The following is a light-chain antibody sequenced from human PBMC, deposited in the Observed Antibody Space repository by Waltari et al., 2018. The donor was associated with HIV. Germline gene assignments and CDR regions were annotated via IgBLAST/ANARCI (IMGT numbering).Light chain of an antibody. CDR1: DSDVGGYNY. J-gene: IGLJ1*01. CDR2: EVT. V-gene: IGLV2-14*01. Sequence: QSALTQPASVSGSLGQSITIACIGTDSDVGGYNYVSWYQQHSGKVPRLMIYEVTNRPSGVSSRFSGSKSGNTASLTISGLQAGDEADYYCSSYRDSSTDVFGTGTKVTVL. CDR3: SSYRDSSTDV.